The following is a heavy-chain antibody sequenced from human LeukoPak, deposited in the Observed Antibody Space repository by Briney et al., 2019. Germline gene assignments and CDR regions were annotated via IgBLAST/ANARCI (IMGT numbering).Heavy chain of an antibody. CDR3: ARDNYDFWSGYYEVMNWFDP. J-gene: IGHJ5*02. D-gene: IGHD3-3*01. CDR1: GGSISSYY. CDR2: IYYSGST. Sequence: SETLSLTCTVSGGSISSYYWSWIRQPPGKGPEWIGYIYYSGSTNYNPSLKSRVTISVDTSKNQFSLKLSSVTAADTAVYYCARDNYDFWSGYYEVMNWFDPWGQGTLVTVSS. V-gene: IGHV4-59*01.